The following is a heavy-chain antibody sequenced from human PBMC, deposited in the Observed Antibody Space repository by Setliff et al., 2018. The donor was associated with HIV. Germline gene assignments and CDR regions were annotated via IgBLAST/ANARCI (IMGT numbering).Heavy chain of an antibody. V-gene: IGHV4-34*01. D-gene: IGHD1-20*01. CDR2: IDHSGST. Sequence: SETLSLTWAVYGGSFSGYYWSWVRQPPEKGLEWIGEIDHSGSTIYNPSLKSRVTISIDTSKNQFSLNLTSVTAADTAVYYCATLRYNWNYFDYWGQGNLVTVSS. J-gene: IGHJ4*02. CDR3: ATLRYNWNYFDY. CDR1: GGSFSGYY.